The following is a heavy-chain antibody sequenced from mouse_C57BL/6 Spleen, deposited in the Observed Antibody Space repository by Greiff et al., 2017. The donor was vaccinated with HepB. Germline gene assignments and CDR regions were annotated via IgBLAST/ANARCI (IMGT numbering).Heavy chain of an antibody. CDR2: IHPNSGST. CDR1: GYTFTSYW. CDR3: ARSRGSSPYYYAMDY. J-gene: IGHJ4*01. V-gene: IGHV1-64*01. Sequence: QVQLQQPGAELVKPGASVKLSCKASGYTFTSYWMHWVKQRPGQGLEWIGMIHPNSGSTNYNEKFKSKATLTVDKSSSTAYMQLSSLTSEDSAVYYCARSRGSSPYYYAMDYWGQGTSVTVSS. D-gene: IGHD1-1*01.